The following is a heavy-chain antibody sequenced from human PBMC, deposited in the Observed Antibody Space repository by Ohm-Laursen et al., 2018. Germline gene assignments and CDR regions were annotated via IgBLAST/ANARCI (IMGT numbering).Heavy chain of an antibody. CDR2: ISGSGSRT. J-gene: IGHJ3*02. D-gene: IGHD2-15*01. CDR3: AKVYYCSGGSCYSWELTNGFDI. Sequence: SLRLSCSASGFTFSSYAMNWVRQAPGKGLEWVSGISGSGSRTYYADSVKGRFTISRDNSKNTVHLQMNSLRAEDTVVYYCAKVYYCSGGSCYSWELTNGFDIWGQGTMVTVSS. V-gene: IGHV3-23*01. CDR1: GFTFSSYA.